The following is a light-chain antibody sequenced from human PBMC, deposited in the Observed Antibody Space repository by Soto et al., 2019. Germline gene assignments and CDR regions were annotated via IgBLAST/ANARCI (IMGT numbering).Light chain of an antibody. J-gene: IGKJ1*01. Sequence: DIQMTQSPSTLSASVGDRVTITCRASQSISTWLAWYQQEPGKAPKLLIHKASSLQSGVPSRFSGSGYGTDFTLTISSLHPDDFATYYCQQYNSYSPTFGQVTKVDIK. CDR2: KAS. V-gene: IGKV1-5*03. CDR3: QQYNSYSPT. CDR1: QSISTW.